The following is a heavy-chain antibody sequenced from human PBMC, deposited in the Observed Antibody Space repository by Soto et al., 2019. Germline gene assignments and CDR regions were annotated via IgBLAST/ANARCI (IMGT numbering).Heavy chain of an antibody. V-gene: IGHV3-74*01. D-gene: IGHD3-22*01. J-gene: IGHJ4*02. Sequence: EVQLVESGGGLVQPGGSLRLSCAASGFTFSRYWMHRVRQAPGKGLVWVSRINSDGSSTNYADSVKGRLTISRDNAKNTLYLQMNSLRVEDTAVSYCARSFLVTSGYSVKYWGQGTLVTVSS. CDR1: GFTFSRYW. CDR2: INSDGSST. CDR3: ARSFLVTSGYSVKY.